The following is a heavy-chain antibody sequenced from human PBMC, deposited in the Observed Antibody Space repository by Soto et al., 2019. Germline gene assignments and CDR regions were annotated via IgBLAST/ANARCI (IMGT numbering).Heavy chain of an antibody. D-gene: IGHD6-19*01. CDR1: GYTFTSYA. V-gene: IGHV1-3*01. Sequence: QVQLVQSGAEVKKPGASVKVSCTASGYTFTSYAMHWVRQAPGQRLEWMGWINAGNGNTKYSQKFQGRVTITRDTSASTAYMELSSLRSEDTAVYYCARGGGIAVAGKGVFDYWGQGTLVTVSS. CDR2: INAGNGNT. CDR3: ARGGGIAVAGKGVFDY. J-gene: IGHJ4*02.